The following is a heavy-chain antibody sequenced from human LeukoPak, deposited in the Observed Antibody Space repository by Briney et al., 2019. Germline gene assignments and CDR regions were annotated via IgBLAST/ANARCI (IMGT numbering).Heavy chain of an antibody. J-gene: IGHJ5*02. Sequence: PGGSLRLSCAASGFTFSSYAMHWVRQAPGKGLEWVAVISYDGSNKYYADSVKGRFTISRDNSKNTLYLQVNSLRVEDTAVYYCARVQRGGGTSRWFDPWGQGTLVTVSS. CDR1: GFTFSSYA. CDR2: ISYDGSNK. CDR3: ARVQRGGGTSRWFDP. V-gene: IGHV3-30*14. D-gene: IGHD1-1*01.